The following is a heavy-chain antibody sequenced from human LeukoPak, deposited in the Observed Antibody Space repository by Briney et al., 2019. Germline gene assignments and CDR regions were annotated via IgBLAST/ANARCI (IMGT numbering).Heavy chain of an antibody. V-gene: IGHV4-38-2*02. Sequence: SETLSLTCTVSGYSISSGYYWGWIRQPPGKGLEWIGSIYHSGSTYYNPSFKSRVTISVDTSKNQLSLKLSTVIAADTAVDYCSRDLRVVVPAALNWFDPWGQGTLVTVSS. CDR1: GYSISSGYY. D-gene: IGHD2-2*01. CDR2: IYHSGST. J-gene: IGHJ5*02. CDR3: SRDLRVVVPAALNWFDP.